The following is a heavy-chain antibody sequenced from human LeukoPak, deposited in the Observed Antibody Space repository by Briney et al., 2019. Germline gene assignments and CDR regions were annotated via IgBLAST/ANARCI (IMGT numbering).Heavy chain of an antibody. CDR1: GFTVSSTY. CDR3: ASRHCSGGGCYFAGADPFDY. Sequence: GGSLRLSCAASGFTVSSTYMSWVRQAPRKGLEWVSVIYSGGNIYYIDSVKGRFTISRDTSKNTLYLQMNSLRAEDTAVYYCASRHCSGGGCYFAGADPFDYWGQGTLVTVSS. CDR2: IYSGGNI. J-gene: IGHJ4*02. V-gene: IGHV3-53*01. D-gene: IGHD2-15*01.